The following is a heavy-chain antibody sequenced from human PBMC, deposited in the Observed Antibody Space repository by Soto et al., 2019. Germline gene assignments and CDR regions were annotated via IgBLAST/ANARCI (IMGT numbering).Heavy chain of an antibody. CDR1: GFTFSSYG. CDR2: IWYDGSNK. D-gene: IGHD2-15*01. CDR3: AREGGYCSGGSCYSFAFDI. J-gene: IGHJ3*02. V-gene: IGHV3-33*01. Sequence: QVQLVESGGGVVQPGRSLRLSCAASGFTFSSYGMHWVRQAPGKGLEWVAVIWYDGSNKHYADSVKGRFTISRDNSKNSLYLHMNSLRAEDTAVYYCAREGGYCSGGSCYSFAFDIWGHGTMVTVSS.